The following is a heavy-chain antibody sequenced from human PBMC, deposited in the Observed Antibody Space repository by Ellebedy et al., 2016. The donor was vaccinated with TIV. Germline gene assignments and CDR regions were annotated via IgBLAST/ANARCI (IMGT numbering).Heavy chain of an antibody. CDR3: ARDPNSPGDTGYGDY. CDR2: INQVGSEK. V-gene: IGHV3-7*03. CDR1: GFTFSDYA. D-gene: IGHD5-12*01. J-gene: IGHJ4*02. Sequence: PGGSLRLSCAASGFTFSDYAMSWVRQAPGKGLEWVANINQVGSEKYYVDSVKGRFTISRDNAQNSLYLHMNNLRAEDTAVYYCARDPNSPGDTGYGDYWGQGVVVTVST.